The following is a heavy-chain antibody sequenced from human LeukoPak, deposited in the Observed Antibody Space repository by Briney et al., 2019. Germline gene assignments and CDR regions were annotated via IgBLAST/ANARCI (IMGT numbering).Heavy chain of an antibody. V-gene: IGHV1-69*13. CDR1: GGTFSSYA. D-gene: IGHD3-3*01. Sequence: GASVKVSCKASGGTFSSYAISWVRQAPGQGLEWMGGIIPIFGTANYAQKFQGRVTITADESTSTAYMELSSLRSEDTAVYYCARALTTNVLKGITIFGVVEYYYYMDVWGKGTTVTVSS. CDR2: IIPIFGTA. J-gene: IGHJ6*03. CDR3: ARALTTNVLKGITIFGVVEYYYYMDV.